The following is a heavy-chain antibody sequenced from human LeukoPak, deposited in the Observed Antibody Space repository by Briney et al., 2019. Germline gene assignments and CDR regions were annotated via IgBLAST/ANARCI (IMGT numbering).Heavy chain of an antibody. J-gene: IGHJ4*02. V-gene: IGHV4-39*01. Sequence: SETLSLTCTVSGGSIGSSSYYWGWIRQPPGKGLEWIGSIYYSGSTYYNPSLKSRVTISVDTSKNQFSLKLSSVTAADTAVYYCARSSANYYDSSGYYYVPPYYFDYWGQGTLVTVSS. D-gene: IGHD3-22*01. CDR3: ARSSANYYDSSGYYYVPPYYFDY. CDR2: IYYSGST. CDR1: GGSIGSSSYY.